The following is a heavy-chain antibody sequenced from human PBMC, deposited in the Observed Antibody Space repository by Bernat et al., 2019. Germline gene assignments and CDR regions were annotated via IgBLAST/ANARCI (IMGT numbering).Heavy chain of an antibody. V-gene: IGHV3-7*03. D-gene: IGHD4-17*01. CDR3: ARVAYGDYGYFQH. Sequence: EVQLEESGGGLVQPGGSLRLSCATSGFTFSSHWMGCVRQAPGKGLEWVANIKQDGSEKYYVDYVKGRFAISRDNARNSLYLQMNSLRAEDTAVYYCARVAYGDYGYFQHWGQGTLVTVSS. J-gene: IGHJ1*01. CDR2: IKQDGSEK. CDR1: GFTFSSHW.